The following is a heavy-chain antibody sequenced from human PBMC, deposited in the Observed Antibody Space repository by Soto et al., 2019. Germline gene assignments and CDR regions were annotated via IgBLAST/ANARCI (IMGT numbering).Heavy chain of an antibody. V-gene: IGHV4-30-2*01. CDR1: GASVTRDGNC. Sequence: PSETLSLTCSVSGASVTRDGNCWTWIRQPPGKGLAFVASIYHGGSTFYNPSLRSRVTISLDRSKNQFSLKLTSVTAADTAVYYCARRAPLDILTGSYQYHFDFWGQGTLVTVSS. CDR3: ARRAPLDILTGSYQYHFDF. CDR2: IYHGGST. D-gene: IGHD3-9*01. J-gene: IGHJ4*02.